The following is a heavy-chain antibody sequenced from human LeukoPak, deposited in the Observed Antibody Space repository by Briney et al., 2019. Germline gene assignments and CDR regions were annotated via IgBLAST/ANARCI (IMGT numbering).Heavy chain of an antibody. CDR3: AKYGGSYHTPFDY. Sequence: GGSLRLSCAASGFTFSSYAMSWVRQAPGKGLEWVSAISGSGGSTYYADSVKGRFTISRDNSKNTLYLQMNSLRTEDTAVYYCAKYGGSYHTPFDYWGQGTLVTVSS. V-gene: IGHV3-23*01. J-gene: IGHJ4*02. CDR1: GFTFSSYA. CDR2: ISGSGGST. D-gene: IGHD1-26*01.